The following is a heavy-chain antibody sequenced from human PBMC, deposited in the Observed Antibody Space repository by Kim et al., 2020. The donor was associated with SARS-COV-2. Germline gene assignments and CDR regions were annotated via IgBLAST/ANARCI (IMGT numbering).Heavy chain of an antibody. CDR1: GFSLTTNGVG. CDR3: VQRRTARYGIDY. CDR2: IYWDEDK. D-gene: IGHD2-21*02. V-gene: IGHV2-5*02. Sequence: SGPTLVSPTQTLTLTCTFSGFSLTTNGVGVGWIRQPPGKALEWLAFIYWDEDKSYRPSLKSQLTISKDTSKNQVVLKMTNTDPVDTATYYCVQRRTARYGIDYWGLGTLVTVSS. J-gene: IGHJ4*01.